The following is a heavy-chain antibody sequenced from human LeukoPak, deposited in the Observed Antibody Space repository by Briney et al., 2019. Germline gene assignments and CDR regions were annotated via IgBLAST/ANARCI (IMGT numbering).Heavy chain of an antibody. CDR2: TYSIGRL. Sequence: SETLSLTCTVSGGSISGYYWAWFRQPPGKGLEWIGYTYSIGRLQYNPSLKSRLTISADTSKNQFSLTLTSVTAADTAVYYRAIHSPFDDWNYDYWGQGTLVTVSS. V-gene: IGHV4-59*08. CDR1: GGSISGYY. D-gene: IGHD1-7*01. CDR3: AIHSPFDDWNYDY. J-gene: IGHJ4*02.